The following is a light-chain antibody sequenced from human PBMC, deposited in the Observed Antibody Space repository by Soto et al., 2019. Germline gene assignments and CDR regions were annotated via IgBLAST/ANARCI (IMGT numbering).Light chain of an antibody. CDR3: QQSYSTLYT. Sequence: DIQMTQPPSSLSASVGDRVTITCRASQSISSYLNWYQQKPGKAPKLLINGASSLQSGVPSRFSGSGSGTDFTLTISSLQPEDFATYYCQQSYSTLYTFGQGTKLEIK. V-gene: IGKV1-39*01. CDR1: QSISSY. CDR2: GAS. J-gene: IGKJ2*01.